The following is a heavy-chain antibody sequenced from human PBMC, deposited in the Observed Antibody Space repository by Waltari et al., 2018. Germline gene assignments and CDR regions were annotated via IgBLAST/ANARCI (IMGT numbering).Heavy chain of an antibody. V-gene: IGHV4-39*01. CDR3: ARHPPARSNGMDV. Sequence: QLQLQESGPGLVKPSETLSLTCTVSGGSISSSSYYWGWIRQPPGKGLEWIGSIYYSGSTYYNPSLKSRVTISVDTSKNQFSLKLSSVTAADTAVYYCARHPPARSNGMDVWGQGTTVTVSS. CDR1: GGSISSSSYY. J-gene: IGHJ6*02. CDR2: IYYSGST. D-gene: IGHD6-25*01.